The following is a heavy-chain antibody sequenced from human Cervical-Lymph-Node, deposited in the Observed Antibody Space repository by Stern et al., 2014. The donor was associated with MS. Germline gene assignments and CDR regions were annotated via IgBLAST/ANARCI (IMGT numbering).Heavy chain of an antibody. V-gene: IGHV3-33*01. Sequence: VQLVDSGGGVVQPGRSLRLSCAASGFTFSSYGMHWVRQAPGKGLEWVAVIWYDGSNKYYADSVKGRFTISRDNSKNTLYLQMNSLRAEDTAVYYCARLGYCSGGSCLLHLLYYYGMDVWGQGTTVTVSS. J-gene: IGHJ6*02. CDR1: GFTFSSYG. D-gene: IGHD2-15*01. CDR3: ARLGYCSGGSCLLHLLYYYGMDV. CDR2: IWYDGSNK.